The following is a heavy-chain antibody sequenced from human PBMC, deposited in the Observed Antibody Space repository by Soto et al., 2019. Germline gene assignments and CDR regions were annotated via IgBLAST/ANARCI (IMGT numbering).Heavy chain of an antibody. CDR3: AKDRGQHYYDSTGYYS. J-gene: IGHJ4*02. D-gene: IGHD3-22*01. CDR1: GFTFSSYA. Sequence: QTGGSLRLSCAASGFTFSSYAMSWVRQAPGKGLEWVSAISGSGGSTYYADSVKGRFTISRDNSKNTLYLQMNSLRAEDTAVYYCAKDRGQHYYDSTGYYSCGQGPLVTVSS. V-gene: IGHV3-23*01. CDR2: ISGSGGST.